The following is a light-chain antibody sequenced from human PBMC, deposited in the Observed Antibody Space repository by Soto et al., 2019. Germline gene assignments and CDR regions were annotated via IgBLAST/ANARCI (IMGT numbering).Light chain of an antibody. Sequence: QSALTQPASVSGSPGQSITISWTGTTRDIGAYNYVSWYQQHPGKAPKLMISEVTKRPSGVPDRFSGSKSGNTASLTVSGLQADDEADYYCSSYAVSNNLVFGGGTKVTVL. CDR3: SSYAVSNNLV. CDR1: TRDIGAYNY. V-gene: IGLV2-8*01. J-gene: IGLJ3*02. CDR2: EVT.